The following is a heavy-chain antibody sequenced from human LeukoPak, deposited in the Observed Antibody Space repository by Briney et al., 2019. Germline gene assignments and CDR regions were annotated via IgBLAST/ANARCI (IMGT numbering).Heavy chain of an antibody. CDR2: ISSSSSYI. D-gene: IGHD6-13*01. CDR1: GFTFSSYS. Sequence: GGSLRLSCAASGFTFSSYSMNWVRQAPGKGLEWVSSISSSSSYIYYADSVKGRFTISRDNSKNTLYLQMNSLRAEDTAVYYCARGPSGSSVDYWGQGTLVTVSS. V-gene: IGHV3-21*04. CDR3: ARGPSGSSVDY. J-gene: IGHJ4*02.